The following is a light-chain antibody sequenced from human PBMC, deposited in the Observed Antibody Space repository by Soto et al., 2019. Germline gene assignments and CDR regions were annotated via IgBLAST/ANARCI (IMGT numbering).Light chain of an antibody. CDR3: QQRYTWPIT. CDR2: DAS. Sequence: EIVLTQSPATLSLYTGERATLSCRASQSVSGLLAWYQQKPGQAPRLLIYDASNRATGIPARFSGSGSGTDFTLTISSLEPEDFGVYYCQQRYTWPITFGQGTRLEI. CDR1: QSVSGL. V-gene: IGKV3-11*01. J-gene: IGKJ5*01.